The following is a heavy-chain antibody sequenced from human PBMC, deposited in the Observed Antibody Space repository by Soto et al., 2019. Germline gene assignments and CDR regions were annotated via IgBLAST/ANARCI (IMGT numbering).Heavy chain of an antibody. CDR1: GGSVSSGSYY. J-gene: IGHJ6*02. Sequence: SETLSLTCTVSGGSVSSGSYYWSWIRQPPGKGLEWIGYIYYSGSTNYNPSLKSRVTISVDTSKNQFSLKLSSVTAADTAMYYCARRSIGSGTHLGYGMDVWGQGTTVTVSS. CDR2: IYYSGST. D-gene: IGHD3-10*01. CDR3: ARRSIGSGTHLGYGMDV. V-gene: IGHV4-61*01.